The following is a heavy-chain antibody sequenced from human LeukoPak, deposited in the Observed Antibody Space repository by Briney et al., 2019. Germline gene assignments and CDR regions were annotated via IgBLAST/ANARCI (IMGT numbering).Heavy chain of an antibody. CDR2: IIPISGSS. Sequence: ASVKVSCKASERTFNNDAISWVRQAPGQGLEWMGRIIPISGSSNYVQRFQGRVTITTDESTSTAYMELSSLRSEDTAVYYCAREIPDGIFSLDYWGQGTLVTVSS. CDR3: AREIPDGIFSLDY. J-gene: IGHJ4*02. CDR1: ERTFNNDA. D-gene: IGHD3-3*01. V-gene: IGHV1-69*05.